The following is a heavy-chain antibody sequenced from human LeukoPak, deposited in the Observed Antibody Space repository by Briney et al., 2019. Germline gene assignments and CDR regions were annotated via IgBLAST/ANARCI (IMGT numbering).Heavy chain of an antibody. CDR2: ISPTGSTT. Sequence: GGSLRLSCTASGFSFSGHWMHWARQLPGKGLVWVSRISPTGSTTSYADSVKGRFTVSRDNAKNSLSLQMNNLRVEDTAVYYSARAGSHSHYVSWGQGTVVTVSS. V-gene: IGHV3-74*01. J-gene: IGHJ5*02. CDR3: ARAGSHSHYVS. CDR1: GFSFSGHW. D-gene: IGHD3-10*01.